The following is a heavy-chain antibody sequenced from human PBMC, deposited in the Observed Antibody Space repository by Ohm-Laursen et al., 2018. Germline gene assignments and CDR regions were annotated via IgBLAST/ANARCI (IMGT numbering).Heavy chain of an antibody. CDR3: ARGAPSIVVGGPYYSDH. J-gene: IGHJ4*02. CDR1: GFTVSSNY. CDR2: IYSGGST. D-gene: IGHD2-2*01. Sequence: SLRLSCTASGFTVSSNYMSWVRQAPGKGLEWVSVIYSGGSTYYADSVKGRFAISRDNSKNTLYLQMNSLRSEDTAVYYCARGAPSIVVGGPYYSDHWGQGTLVTVSS. V-gene: IGHV3-53*05.